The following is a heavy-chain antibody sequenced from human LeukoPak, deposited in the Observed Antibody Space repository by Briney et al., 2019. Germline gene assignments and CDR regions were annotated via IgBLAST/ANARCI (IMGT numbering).Heavy chain of an antibody. V-gene: IGHV4-34*01. CDR2: INHSGST. D-gene: IGHD2-15*01. CDR1: GGSFSGYY. Sequence: SETLSLTCAVYGGSFSGYYWSWIRQPPGKGLEWIGEINHSGSTNYNPFLKSRVTISVDTSKNQFSLKLSSVTAADTAVYYCARGDCSGGSCDFVYWGQGTLVTVSS. J-gene: IGHJ4*02. CDR3: ARGDCSGGSCDFVY.